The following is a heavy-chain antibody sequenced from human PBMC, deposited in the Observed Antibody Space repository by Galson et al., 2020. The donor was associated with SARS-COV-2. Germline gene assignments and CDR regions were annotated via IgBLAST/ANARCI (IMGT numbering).Heavy chain of an antibody. CDR1: GGSFSDYS. Sequence: SQTLSLTCGVYGGSFSDYSWIWVRQPPGKGLEWIGEISHSGSTNNSPSLKSRVFMSVDTSKNQFSLKLRSVTAADTAVYYCARGGSRPVMVFDYYYFYMDVWGKGTTVTVSS. V-gene: IGHV4-34*01. D-gene: IGHD5-18*01. CDR3: ARGGSRPVMVFDYYYFYMDV. CDR2: ISHSGST. J-gene: IGHJ6*03.